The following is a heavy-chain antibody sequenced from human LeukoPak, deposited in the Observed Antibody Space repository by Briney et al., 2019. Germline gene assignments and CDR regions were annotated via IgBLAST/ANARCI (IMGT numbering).Heavy chain of an antibody. J-gene: IGHJ4*02. Sequence: GGSLRLSCAASGFTISSYSMNWVRQAPGKGLEWVSSITSSSSYIYYADSVKGRFTISRDNAKNSLYLQMNSLRDEDTAVYYCARTAPGFYYDSSGYYDYWGQGTLVTVSS. CDR3: ARTAPGFYYDSSGYYDY. D-gene: IGHD3-22*01. V-gene: IGHV3-21*01. CDR1: GFTISSYS. CDR2: ITSSSSYI.